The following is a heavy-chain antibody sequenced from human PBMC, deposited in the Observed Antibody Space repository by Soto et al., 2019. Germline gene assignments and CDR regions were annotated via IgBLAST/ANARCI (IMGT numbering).Heavy chain of an antibody. Sequence: GGSLRLSCAASGFTFSSYGMHWVRQAPGKGLEWVAVIWYDGSNKYYADSVKGRFTISRDNSKNTLYLQMNSLRAEDTAVYYCARQIAAAGYYFDYWGQGTLVTVSS. CDR1: GFTFSSYG. V-gene: IGHV3-33*01. J-gene: IGHJ4*02. CDR3: ARQIAAAGYYFDY. D-gene: IGHD6-13*01. CDR2: IWYDGSNK.